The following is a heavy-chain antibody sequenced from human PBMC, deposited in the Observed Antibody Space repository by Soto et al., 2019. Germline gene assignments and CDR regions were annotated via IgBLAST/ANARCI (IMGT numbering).Heavy chain of an antibody. CDR3: ARGGDTIFGVFGY. J-gene: IGHJ4*02. CDR1: GGSISSGGYY. V-gene: IGHV4-31*03. Sequence: SETLSLTCTVSGGSISSGGYYWSWIRKHPGKGLEWIGYIYYSGSTYYNPSLKSRVTISVDTSKNQFSLKLGSVTAADTAVYYCARGGDTIFGVFGYWGQGTLVTVSS. D-gene: IGHD3-3*01. CDR2: IYYSGST.